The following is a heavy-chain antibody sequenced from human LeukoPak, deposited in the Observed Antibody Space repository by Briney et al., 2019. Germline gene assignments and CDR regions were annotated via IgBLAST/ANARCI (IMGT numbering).Heavy chain of an antibody. D-gene: IGHD3-22*01. CDR2: ISSSSGTK. J-gene: IGHJ5*02. CDR1: GFTFSTYS. V-gene: IGHV3-48*04. CDR3: ARVHTSSYAADL. Sequence: GGSLRLSCAASGFTFSTYSIDWVRQAPGKGLEWISYISSSSGTKDFADSVKGRFTISRDNARNSVYLQMNSLRAEDTAVYYCARVHTSSYAADLWGQGTLVTVSS.